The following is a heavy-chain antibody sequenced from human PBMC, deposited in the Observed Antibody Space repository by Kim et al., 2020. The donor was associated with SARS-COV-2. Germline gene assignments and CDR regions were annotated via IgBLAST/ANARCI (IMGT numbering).Heavy chain of an antibody. CDR1: GGSFSGYY. D-gene: IGHD3-9*01. CDR3: ARGRPLMRYDILTAWFDP. J-gene: IGHJ5*02. V-gene: IGHV4-34*01. Sequence: SETLSLTCAVYGGSFSGYYWSWIRQPPGKGLEWIGEINYSGSTNYNPSLKSRVTISVDTSKNQFSLKLSSVTAADTAVYYCARGRPLMRYDILTAWFDPWGQGTLVTVSS. CDR2: INYSGST.